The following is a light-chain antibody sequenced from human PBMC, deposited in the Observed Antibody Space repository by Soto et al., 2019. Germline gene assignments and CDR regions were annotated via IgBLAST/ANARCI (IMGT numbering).Light chain of an antibody. V-gene: IGLV2-14*03. J-gene: IGLJ1*01. CDR2: EVS. Sequence: QSVLTQPASVSGSPGQSIAISCIGTSSDVGAYDYVSWYQQHPDRAPKLMIYEVSNRPSGVSNRFSGSKSVDTATLTISGLQAEDEADYYCSSYTSSSTRVFGTGTKV. CDR3: SSYTSSSTRV. CDR1: SSDVGAYDY.